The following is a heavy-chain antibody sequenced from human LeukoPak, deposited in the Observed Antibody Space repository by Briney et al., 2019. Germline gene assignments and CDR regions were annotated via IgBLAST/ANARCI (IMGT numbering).Heavy chain of an antibody. D-gene: IGHD3-22*01. CDR1: GYTFTSYD. Sequence: ASVKVSCKASGYTFTSYDINWVRQATGQGLEWMGWMNPNSSNTGYAQKFQGRVTITRNTSISTAYMELSSLRSEDTAVYYCARGTYYYDSSGYCYYFDYWGQGTLVTVSS. V-gene: IGHV1-8*02. J-gene: IGHJ4*02. CDR2: MNPNSSNT. CDR3: ARGTYYYDSSGYCYYFDY.